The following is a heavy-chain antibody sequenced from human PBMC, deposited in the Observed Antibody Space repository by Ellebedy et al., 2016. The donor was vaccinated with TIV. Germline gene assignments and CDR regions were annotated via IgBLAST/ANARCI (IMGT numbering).Heavy chain of an antibody. V-gene: IGHV3-33*06. D-gene: IGHD2-21*01. Sequence: GESLKISCAASGYTFTNHGMHWVRQAPGKGLEWVAVIWSNGGTKYYTDSVKGRFAISRDDSKNTVYLQMSSLRAEDTAVYHCVKDASRDCSTYACRRRRFDPWGQGTLVTVSS. J-gene: IGHJ5*02. CDR3: VKDASRDCSTYACRRRRFDP. CDR2: IWSNGGTK. CDR1: GYTFTNHG.